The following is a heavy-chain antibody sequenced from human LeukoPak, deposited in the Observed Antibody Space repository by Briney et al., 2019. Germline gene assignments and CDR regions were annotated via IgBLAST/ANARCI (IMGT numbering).Heavy chain of an antibody. CDR3: AKRGMSGSYYYFDY. CDR2: ISYDGRDK. CDR1: GFTFSGYG. V-gene: IGHV3-30*18. J-gene: IGHJ4*02. D-gene: IGHD1-26*01. Sequence: GRSLRLSCATSGFTFSGYGIHWVRQAPGKGLEWVSFISYDGRDKYYADSVKGRFTISRDNSQNTLYLQMNSLGAEDTAVYYCAKRGMSGSYYYFDYWGQGTLVTVSS.